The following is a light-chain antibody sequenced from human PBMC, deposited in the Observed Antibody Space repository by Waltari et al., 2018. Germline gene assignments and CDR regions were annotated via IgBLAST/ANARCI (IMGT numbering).Light chain of an antibody. J-gene: IGKJ2*01. CDR1: QSVDRY. CDR3: QQCRDWPPS. CDR2: DAP. V-gene: IGKV3-11*01. Sequence: EIVLTQSPATLSLSPGERATVSCRARQSVDRYLAWYQQKPGQAPRLLIYDAPNRATGIPARFSGSGSGTDFTLTIGSVEAEDFAVYYCQQCRDWPPSFGQGTTLEI.